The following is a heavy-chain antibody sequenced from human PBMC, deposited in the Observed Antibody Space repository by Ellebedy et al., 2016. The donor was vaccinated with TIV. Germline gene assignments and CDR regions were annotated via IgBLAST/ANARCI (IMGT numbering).Heavy chain of an antibody. V-gene: IGHV4-34*01. J-gene: IGHJ4*02. Sequence: SETLSLXXAVYGGSFSDYYWSWIRQSPGKGLEWIGEINHSGSTKHNPSLKSRVTMSVDTSKIQFSLRLSSVTAADTAVYYCARGDGSGSLIDYWGQGTLVTVSS. CDR2: INHSGST. CDR1: GGSFSDYY. D-gene: IGHD3-10*01. CDR3: ARGDGSGSLIDY.